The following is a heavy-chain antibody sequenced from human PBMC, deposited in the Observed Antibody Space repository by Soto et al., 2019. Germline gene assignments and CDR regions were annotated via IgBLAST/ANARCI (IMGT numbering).Heavy chain of an antibody. D-gene: IGHD3-22*01. Sequence: ASVKVSCKASGYTFTSYDINWVRQATGQGLEWMGWMNPNSGNTGYAQKFQGRVTMTRNTSISTAYMELSSLRSEDTAVYYCARGLNCSSGSYSNFDYWGQGTLVTVSS. CDR1: GYTFTSYD. J-gene: IGHJ4*02. CDR3: ARGLNCSSGSYSNFDY. CDR2: MNPNSGNT. V-gene: IGHV1-8*01.